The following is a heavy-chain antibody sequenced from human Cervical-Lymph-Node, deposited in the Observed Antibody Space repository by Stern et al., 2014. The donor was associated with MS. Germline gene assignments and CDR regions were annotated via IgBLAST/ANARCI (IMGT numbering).Heavy chain of an antibody. V-gene: IGHV1-2*02. J-gene: IGHJ5*02. Sequence: QVQLVQSGAEVRNPGASVKVSCKASQYTFTGYYVHWVRQVPGQGLEWMGWMNPHGGGSTYAQELEGRVTMTWDTSINTGYMEITTPRSGDTAVYYCARGNYEFWRGGSDNYFDPWGQGTLVIVSS. CDR2: MNPHGGGS. CDR3: ARGNYEFWRGGSDNYFDP. D-gene: IGHD3-3*01. CDR1: QYTFTGYY.